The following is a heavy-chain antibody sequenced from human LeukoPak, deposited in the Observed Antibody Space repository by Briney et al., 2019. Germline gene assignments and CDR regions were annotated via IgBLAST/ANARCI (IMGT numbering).Heavy chain of an antibody. D-gene: IGHD2-21*02. Sequence: SETLSLTCTVSGGSISSSSYYWGWIRQSPGKGLEWIGNIYYSGSTYYNPSLKSRVTISVDTSKNQFSLKLSSVTAADTAVYYCAGAYCGGDCYSGRTFDIWGQGTMVTVSS. V-gene: IGHV4-39*07. CDR2: IYYSGST. CDR1: GGSISSSSYY. J-gene: IGHJ3*02. CDR3: AGAYCGGDCYSGRTFDI.